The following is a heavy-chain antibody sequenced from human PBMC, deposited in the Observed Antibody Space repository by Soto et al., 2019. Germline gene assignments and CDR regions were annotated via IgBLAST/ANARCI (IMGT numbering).Heavy chain of an antibody. CDR2: IYPGDSDT. CDR3: ARKGIVDKDMVVGGYGMDV. V-gene: IGHV5-51*01. Sequence: GESLKISCKGSGYSFTSYWIGWVRQMPGKGLEWMGIIYPGDSDTRYSPSFQGQVTISADKSISTAYLQWSSLKASDTAMYYCARKGIVDKDMVVGGYGMDVWGQGTTVTVSS. D-gene: IGHD5-18*01. CDR1: GYSFTSYW. J-gene: IGHJ6*02.